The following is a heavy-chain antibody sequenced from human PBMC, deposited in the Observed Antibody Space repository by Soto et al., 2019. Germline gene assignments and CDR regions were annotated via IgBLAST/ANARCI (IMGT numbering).Heavy chain of an antibody. CDR2: ISSSSSTI. CDR1: GFTFSSYS. Sequence: GGSLRLSCAASGFTFSSYSMNWVRQAPGKGLEWVSYISSSSSTIYYADSVKGRFTMSRDNAKNSLYLQMNSLRAEDTAVYYCARDRASITIFGVVNPTLDYWGQGTLVTVSS. V-gene: IGHV3-48*01. J-gene: IGHJ4*02. CDR3: ARDRASITIFGVVNPTLDY. D-gene: IGHD3-3*01.